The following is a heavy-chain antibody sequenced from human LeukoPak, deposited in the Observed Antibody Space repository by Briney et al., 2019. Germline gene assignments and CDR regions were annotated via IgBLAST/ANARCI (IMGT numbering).Heavy chain of an antibody. V-gene: IGHV3-7*01. CDR2: IKQDGSEK. D-gene: IGHD6-13*01. CDR1: GFTFSSYW. CDR3: ATEGIAAAGGYMDV. J-gene: IGHJ6*03. Sequence: GGSLRHSCAASGFTFSSYWMSWVRQAPGKGLEWVANIKQDGSEKYYVDSVKGRFTISRDNAKNSLYLQMNSLRADDTAVYYCATEGIAAAGGYMDVWGKGTTVTVSS.